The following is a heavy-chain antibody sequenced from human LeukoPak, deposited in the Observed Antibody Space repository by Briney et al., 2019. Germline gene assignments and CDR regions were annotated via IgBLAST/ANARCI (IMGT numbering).Heavy chain of an antibody. CDR1: GFAFSRYS. CDR3: AKERNTRVQIDAFDI. D-gene: IGHD3-3*01. Sequence: PGGSLRLSCAASGFAFSRYSMTWVRQAPGKGLEWVSSISSSGGSTYYADSVRGRFTISRDNSKNTLYLQMNSLRAEDTAVYYCAKERNTRVQIDAFDIWGQGTMVTVSS. J-gene: IGHJ3*02. V-gene: IGHV3-23*01. CDR2: ISSSGGST.